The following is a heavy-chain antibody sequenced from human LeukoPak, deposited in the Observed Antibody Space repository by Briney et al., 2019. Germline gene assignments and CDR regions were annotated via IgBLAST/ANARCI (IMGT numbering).Heavy chain of an antibody. CDR1: GTSISRHY. J-gene: IGHJ5*01. Sequence: SETLSLTCTVSGTSISRHYCGWLRQSAGLGLEWLGYISTTGSTTYNPSLEGRVTMSEDTSQNQLSLTLSSVTAADTAVYFCARQDGLWVRDLRGWFDFWGQRIQVTVSS. V-gene: IGHV4-4*09. CDR3: ARQDGLWVRDLRGWFDF. D-gene: IGHD3-10*01. CDR2: ISTTGST.